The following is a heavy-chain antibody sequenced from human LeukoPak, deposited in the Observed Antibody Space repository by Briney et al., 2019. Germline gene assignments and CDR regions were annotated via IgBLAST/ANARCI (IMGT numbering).Heavy chain of an antibody. CDR1: GGSISSSNYC. CDR3: AVTTGYTYGYRSIDY. Sequence: SETLSLTCTVSGGSISSSNYCWGWIRQPPGKGLDWIGSICYSGSTFYNPSLKSRGTLSVDTPKNQFSLRVSSVTAADTAVYYCAVTTGYTYGYRSIDYWGQGTLVTVSS. J-gene: IGHJ4*02. D-gene: IGHD5-18*01. V-gene: IGHV4-39*01. CDR2: ICYSGST.